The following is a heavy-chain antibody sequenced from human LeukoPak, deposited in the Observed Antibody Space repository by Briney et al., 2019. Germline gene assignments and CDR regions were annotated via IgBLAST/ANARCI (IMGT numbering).Heavy chain of an antibody. J-gene: IGHJ4*02. D-gene: IGHD6-19*01. CDR2: ISGSGGST. CDR3: AKDTSPRAVAGLFDY. Sequence: GGSLRLSCAASGFTFSDYWIHWVRQAPGKGLEWVSAISGSGGSTYYADSVKGRFTISRDNSKNTLYLQMNSLRAEDTAVYYCAKDTSPRAVAGLFDYWGQGTLVTVSS. CDR1: GFTFSDYW. V-gene: IGHV3-23*01.